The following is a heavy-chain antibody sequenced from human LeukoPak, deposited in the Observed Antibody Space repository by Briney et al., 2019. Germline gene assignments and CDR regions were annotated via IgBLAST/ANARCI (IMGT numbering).Heavy chain of an antibody. Sequence: SGTLSLTCTVSGGSISNYYWSWIRQPPGKGLEWIGYIYYSGSTNYNPSLKSRVTISIDTSKKQFSLKLTSVTAADTAVYYCASTPLRFLEWLPSVWGQGTLVTVSS. D-gene: IGHD3-3*01. CDR3: ASTPLRFLEWLPSV. V-gene: IGHV4-59*01. J-gene: IGHJ4*02. CDR1: GGSISNYY. CDR2: IYYSGST.